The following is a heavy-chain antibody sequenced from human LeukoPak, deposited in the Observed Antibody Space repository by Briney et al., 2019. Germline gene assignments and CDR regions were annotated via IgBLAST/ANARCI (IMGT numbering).Heavy chain of an antibody. CDR1: EFTFSSSW. CDR3: ARDRGYSFDH. D-gene: IGHD5-12*01. Sequence: GGSLTLSCAASEFTFSSSWMHWVRQAPGKGLVWVSLIHSDGSSTTYADSVKGRFTISRDNAKNTLYLQMNSLRAEDTAIYYCARDRGYSFDHWGQGTLVTVSS. V-gene: IGHV3-74*03. CDR2: IHSDGSST. J-gene: IGHJ4*02.